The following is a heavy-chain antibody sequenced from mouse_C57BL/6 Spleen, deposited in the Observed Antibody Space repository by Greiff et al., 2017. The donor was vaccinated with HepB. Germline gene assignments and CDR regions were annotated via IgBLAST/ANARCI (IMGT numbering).Heavy chain of an antibody. D-gene: IGHD2-4*01. CDR2: IYPGDGDT. CDR1: GYAFSSYW. Sequence: VQGVESGAELVKPGASVKISCKASGYAFSSYWMNWVKQRPGKGLEWIGQIYPGDGDTNYNGKFKGKATLTADKSSSTAYMQLSSLTSEDSAVYFCARKDDYDAYYYAMDYWGQGTSVTVSS. CDR3: ARKDDYDAYYYAMDY. J-gene: IGHJ4*01. V-gene: IGHV1-80*01.